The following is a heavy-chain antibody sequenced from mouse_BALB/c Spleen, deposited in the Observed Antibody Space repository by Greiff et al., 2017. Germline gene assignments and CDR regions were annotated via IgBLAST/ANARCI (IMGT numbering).Heavy chain of an antibody. J-gene: IGHJ4*01. CDR2: INPYNDGT. D-gene: IGHD2-10*02. CDR1: GYTFTSYV. V-gene: IGHV1-14*01. CDR3: ARARVWYPYYAMDY. Sequence: VQLQQSGPELVKPGASVKMSCKASGYTFTSYVMHWVKQKPGQGLEWIGYINPYNDGTKYNEKFKGKATLTSDKSSSTAYMELSSLTSEDSAVYYCARARVWYPYYAMDYWGQGTSVTVSS.